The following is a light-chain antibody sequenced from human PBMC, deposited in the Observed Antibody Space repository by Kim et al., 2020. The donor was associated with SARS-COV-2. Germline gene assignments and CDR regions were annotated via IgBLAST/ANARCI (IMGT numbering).Light chain of an antibody. CDR1: HDITKF. V-gene: IGKV1-33*01. CDR2: DAS. J-gene: IGKJ2*01. CDR3: QQYDNVPYT. Sequence: GDRVTIICQADHDITKFLRWYQQIPGKAPKLLIYDASKLERDVPLRFSGSGSARHCTLTIDSLQAEDVATYYCQQYDNVPYTFGQGTKLEI.